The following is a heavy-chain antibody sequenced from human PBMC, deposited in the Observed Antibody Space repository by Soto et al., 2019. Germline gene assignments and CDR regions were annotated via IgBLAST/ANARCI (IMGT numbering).Heavy chain of an antibody. D-gene: IGHD3-10*01. Sequence: GGSLRLSCAASGFTFSSYSMNWVRQAPGKGLEWVSYISSSSTIYYSDSEKGRFTISRDNAKNSLYLQMNSLRDEDTAVYYCARDLTPLAGSNYWGQGTLVTVSS. J-gene: IGHJ4*02. CDR2: ISSSSTI. V-gene: IGHV3-48*02. CDR1: GFTFSSYS. CDR3: ARDLTPLAGSNY.